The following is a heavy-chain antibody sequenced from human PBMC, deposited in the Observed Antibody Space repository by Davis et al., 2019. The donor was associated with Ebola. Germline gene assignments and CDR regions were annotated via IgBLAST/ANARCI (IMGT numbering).Heavy chain of an antibody. Sequence: AASVKVSCKASGYTFSSYAMHWVRQAPGQRLEFLGWINPGNGYTKYSQKFQGRVTITRDTSASTAYMELSSLRSEDTAVYYCARDPGFRGWLQSPLYFDYWGQGILVTVSS. CDR2: INPGNGYT. CDR1: GYTFSSYA. V-gene: IGHV1-3*01. J-gene: IGHJ4*02. CDR3: ARDPGFRGWLQSPLYFDY. D-gene: IGHD5-24*01.